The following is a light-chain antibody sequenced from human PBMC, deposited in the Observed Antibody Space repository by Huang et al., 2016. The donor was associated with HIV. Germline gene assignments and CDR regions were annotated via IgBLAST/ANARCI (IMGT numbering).Light chain of an antibody. J-gene: IGKJ1*01. CDR3: HQYGTSVGT. CDR1: QTVSNNF. V-gene: IGKV3-20*01. Sequence: EIVLTQSPGTLSLSPGERATLSCGASQTVSNNFLAWYQHKPGQAPRPLIYAASSRATGIPDRFSGSGSRRDFNLTISRLEPEDFAVYYCHQYGTSVGTFGPGTKVDVK. CDR2: AAS.